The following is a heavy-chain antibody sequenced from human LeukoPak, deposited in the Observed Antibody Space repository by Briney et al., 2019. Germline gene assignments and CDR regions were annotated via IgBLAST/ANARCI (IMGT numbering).Heavy chain of an antibody. Sequence: ASVKVTCKASGYTFTSYDINWVRQATGQGLEWMGWMNPNSGNTGYAQKFQGRVTITRNTSISTAYMELSSLRSEDTAVYYCARGIAWELLALGYYYYMDVWDKGTTVTVSS. CDR2: MNPNSGNT. CDR3: ARGIAWELLALGYYYYMDV. D-gene: IGHD1-26*01. V-gene: IGHV1-8*03. CDR1: GYTFTSYD. J-gene: IGHJ6*03.